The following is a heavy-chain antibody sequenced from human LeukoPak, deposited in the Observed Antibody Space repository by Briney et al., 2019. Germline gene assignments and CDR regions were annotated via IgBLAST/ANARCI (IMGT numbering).Heavy chain of an antibody. Sequence: GGSLRLSCAASGFTFSSSAMSWVRQAAVKGLVWVSAISNNGGYTYYADSVQGRFTISRDNSKSTLCLQMNSLRAEDTAVYYCAKQLGYCSDGSCYFPYWGQGTLVTVSS. CDR3: AKQLGYCSDGSCYFPY. V-gene: IGHV3-23*01. J-gene: IGHJ4*02. CDR2: ISNNGGYT. CDR1: GFTFSSSA. D-gene: IGHD2-15*01.